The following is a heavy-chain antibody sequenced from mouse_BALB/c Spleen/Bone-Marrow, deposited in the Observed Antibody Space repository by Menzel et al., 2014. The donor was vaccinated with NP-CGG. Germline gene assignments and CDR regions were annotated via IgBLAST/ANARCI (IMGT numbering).Heavy chain of an antibody. D-gene: IGHD1-2*01. CDR1: GFDSSRYW. J-gene: IGHJ3*01. V-gene: IGHV4-1*02. CDR3: ARLGYYGSFAY. CDR2: INPDSNTI. Sequence: VQLQQSGGGLVQPGGSLKLSCAASGFDSSRYWMSWVRQAPGKGLEWIGEINPDSNTINYTPSLKDKFIISRDNAKNTLYLQMSKVRSEDTALYYCARLGYYGSFAYWGQGTLVTVSA.